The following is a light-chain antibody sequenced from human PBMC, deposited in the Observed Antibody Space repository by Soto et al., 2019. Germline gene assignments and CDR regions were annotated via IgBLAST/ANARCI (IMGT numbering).Light chain of an antibody. V-gene: IGKV3-11*01. CDR1: QSISSD. CDR3: QQRSTWPRT. CDR2: DAS. Sequence: EIVLTQSPATLSLSPGERATISCRASQSISSDLAWYQQKPGQAPRLLIYDASNRATGIPARFSGSGSGTDFTLTIGSLEPEDFAVYYCQQRSTWPRTFGQGTKVDIK. J-gene: IGKJ1*01.